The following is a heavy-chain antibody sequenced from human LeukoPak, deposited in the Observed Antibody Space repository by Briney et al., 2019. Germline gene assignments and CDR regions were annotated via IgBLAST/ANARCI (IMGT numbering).Heavy chain of an antibody. CDR3: ARDNYYDSSGYYYEGGYFDY. CDR1: GGSISSYY. CDR2: IYYSGST. V-gene: IGHV4-59*01. J-gene: IGHJ4*02. D-gene: IGHD3-22*01. Sequence: SETLSLTCTVSGGSISSYYWSWIRQPPGKGLEWIGYIYYSGSTNYNPSLKSRVTISVDTSKNQFSLKLSSVTAADTAVYYCARDNYYDSSGYYYEGGYFDYWGQGTLVTVSS.